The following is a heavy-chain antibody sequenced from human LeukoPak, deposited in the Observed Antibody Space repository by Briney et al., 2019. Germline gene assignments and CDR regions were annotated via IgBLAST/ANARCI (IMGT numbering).Heavy chain of an antibody. D-gene: IGHD6-19*01. J-gene: IGHJ4*02. Sequence: PGGSLRLSCAASGFTFSNYWMSWVRQAPGKGLEWVANIKQDGSEKYYVDSVKGRFTISRDNAKNSLYLQMNSLRAEDTAVYYCARHNSYSSGSTGYWGQGTLVTVSS. V-gene: IGHV3-7*01. CDR1: GFTFSNYW. CDR2: IKQDGSEK. CDR3: ARHNSYSSGSTGY.